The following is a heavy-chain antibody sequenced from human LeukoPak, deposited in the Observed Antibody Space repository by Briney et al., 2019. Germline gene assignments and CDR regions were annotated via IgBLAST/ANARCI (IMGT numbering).Heavy chain of an antibody. Sequence: PSQTLSLTCTVSGASITSGAYYWTWIRQHPGEGLEWIGYSSYSGSAHYNPSLKSRVTISVDTSKSQFSLELSSVTAADTAVYYCARYYCASSRCPGVDYWGQGTLVTVSS. D-gene: IGHD2-2*01. V-gene: IGHV4-31*03. CDR3: ARYYCASSRCPGVDY. J-gene: IGHJ4*02. CDR2: SSYSGSA. CDR1: GASITSGAYY.